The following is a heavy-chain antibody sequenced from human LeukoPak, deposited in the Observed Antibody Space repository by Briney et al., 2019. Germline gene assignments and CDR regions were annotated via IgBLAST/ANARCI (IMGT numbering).Heavy chain of an antibody. CDR3: ARGIVVVPAAIDLPYYFDY. D-gene: IGHD2-2*01. CDR1: GFTFSSYG. V-gene: IGHV3-21*01. CDR2: ISSGSSYI. Sequence: GGSLRLSCAASGFTFSSYGMNWVRQAPGKGLEWVSSISSGSSYIYYADSVKGRFTISRDNAKNSLYLQMNSLRAEDTAVYYCARGIVVVPAAIDLPYYFDYWGQGTLVTISS. J-gene: IGHJ4*02.